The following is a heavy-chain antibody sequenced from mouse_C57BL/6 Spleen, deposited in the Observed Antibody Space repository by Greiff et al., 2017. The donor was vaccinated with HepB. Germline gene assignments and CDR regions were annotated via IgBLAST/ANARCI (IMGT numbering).Heavy chain of an antibody. CDR3: TKDYGRSFDY. Sequence: VQLKESGAELVRPGASVKLSCTASGFNIKDDYMHWVKQRPEQGLEWIGWIDPENGDTEYASKFQGKATITADTSSNTAYLQLSSLTSEDTAVYYCTKDYGRSFDYWGQGTTLTVSS. D-gene: IGHD1-1*01. CDR1: GFNIKDDY. CDR2: IDPENGDT. V-gene: IGHV14-4*01. J-gene: IGHJ2*01.